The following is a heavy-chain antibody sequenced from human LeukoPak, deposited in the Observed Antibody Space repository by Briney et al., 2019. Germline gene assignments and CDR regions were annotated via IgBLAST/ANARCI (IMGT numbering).Heavy chain of an antibody. D-gene: IGHD6-13*01. V-gene: IGHV3-7*04. CDR1: GFTFEIYW. J-gene: IGHJ4*02. CDR3: ARSYSRVGFDF. Sequence: PGGSLRLSCAASGFTFEIYWMSWVRQAPGKGLEWVANIKHDGTEQYFVDSVKGRFTISRDNAKNSLFLQMNSLRAEDTAVYYCARSYSRVGFDFWGQGTLVTVSS. CDR2: IKHDGTEQ.